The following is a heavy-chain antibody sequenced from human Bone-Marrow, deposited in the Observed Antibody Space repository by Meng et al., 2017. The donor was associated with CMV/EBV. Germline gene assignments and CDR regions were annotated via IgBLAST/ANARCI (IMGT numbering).Heavy chain of an antibody. J-gene: IGHJ4*02. V-gene: IGHV5-51*01. D-gene: IGHD2-15*01. Sequence: YSFTSYWIGWVRQMPGKGLEWMGIIYPGDSDTRYSPSFQAPVTISADKSISTAYLQWSSLKASDTAMYYCARQCSGGSCYPPAPDYWGQGTLVTVSS. CDR1: YSFTSYW. CDR2: IYPGDSDT. CDR3: ARQCSGGSCYPPAPDY.